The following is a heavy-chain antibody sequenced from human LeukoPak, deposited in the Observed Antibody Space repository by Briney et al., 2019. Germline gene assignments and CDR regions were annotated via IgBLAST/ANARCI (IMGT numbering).Heavy chain of an antibody. D-gene: IGHD3-16*01. J-gene: IGHJ6*03. CDR2: IYYSGST. V-gene: IGHV4-31*03. CDR3: ARTSYDWDYYYYMDV. CDR1: GGSISSGGYY. Sequence: SQTLSLTCTVSGGSISSGGYYWSWIRQHPGKGLGWIGYIYYSGSTYYNPSLKSRVTISVDTSKNQFSLKLSSVTAADTAVYYCARTSYDWDYYYYMDVWGKGTTVTVSS.